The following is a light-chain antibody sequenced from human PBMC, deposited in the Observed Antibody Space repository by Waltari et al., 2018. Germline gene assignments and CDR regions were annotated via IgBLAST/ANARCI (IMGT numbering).Light chain of an antibody. CDR2: GAS. Sequence: EIVLTQSPVILSVSPGERTTLSCRASQSITSNLAWYKEKPGQSPRLLIYGASIRAAGIPARFSGSGSGTEFTLTLSSLQSEDFAVYYCQQYNHLLPLTFGGGTKVEIK. J-gene: IGKJ4*01. CDR3: QQYNHLLPLT. CDR1: QSITSN. V-gene: IGKV3-15*01.